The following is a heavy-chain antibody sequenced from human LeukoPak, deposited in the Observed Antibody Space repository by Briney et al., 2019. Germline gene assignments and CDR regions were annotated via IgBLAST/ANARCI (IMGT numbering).Heavy chain of an antibody. CDR2: ISSSSSTI. V-gene: IGHV3-48*01. J-gene: IGHJ4*02. D-gene: IGHD3-10*01. CDR1: GLTISSYS. Sequence: PGGPLRLSCAASGLTISSYSMNWVRQAPGKGLQWVSYISSSSSTIYYADSVKGRFTIPRDNAKNSLYLQMNSLRAEDTAVYYCARALWFGETFPAYWGQGTLVTVSS. CDR3: ARALWFGETFPAY.